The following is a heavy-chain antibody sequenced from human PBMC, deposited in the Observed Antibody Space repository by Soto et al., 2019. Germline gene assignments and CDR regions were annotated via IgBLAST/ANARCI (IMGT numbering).Heavy chain of an antibody. CDR3: ARGSGEDFDY. V-gene: IGHV1-8*01. CDR2: VNPNSGNT. J-gene: IGHJ4*02. CDR1: GYTFTSYN. Sequence: QVQLVQSGAEVKKPGASVKVSYKASGYTFTSYNFNWVRQATGQGLEWMGWVNPNSGNTAYAQNFQGRVTMTRNTSIHTVYMELSSLRFEDTAVYYCARGSGEDFDYWGQGTLVTVSS. D-gene: IGHD2-21*01.